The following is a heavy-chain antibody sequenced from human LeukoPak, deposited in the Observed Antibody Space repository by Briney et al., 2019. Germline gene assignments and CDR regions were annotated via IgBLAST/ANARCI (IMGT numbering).Heavy chain of an antibody. D-gene: IGHD6-13*01. J-gene: IGHJ4*02. CDR2: IFYSGST. Sequence: PPETLSLTCTISGGSISYYYWSWIRQPPGKGLEWIGYIFYSGSTNYNPSLKSRVTISIDTSKNQFSLKLSSVTSADTAVYYCARLTAAAVALDYWGQGTLVTVSS. CDR1: GGSISYYY. V-gene: IGHV4-59*01. CDR3: ARLTAAAVALDY.